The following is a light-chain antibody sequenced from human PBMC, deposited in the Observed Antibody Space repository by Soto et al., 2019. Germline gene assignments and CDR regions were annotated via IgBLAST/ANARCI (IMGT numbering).Light chain of an antibody. CDR1: QSVSSSY. Sequence: EIVLTQSPGTLSLSPGERATLSCRASQSVSSSYLGWYQQKPGQAPRLLMYGASSRATGIPDRFSGSGSGTDFTLTISRLEPEDFAVYYCQQYGSSPLTFGGGTKVEIK. J-gene: IGKJ4*01. CDR2: GAS. V-gene: IGKV3-20*01. CDR3: QQYGSSPLT.